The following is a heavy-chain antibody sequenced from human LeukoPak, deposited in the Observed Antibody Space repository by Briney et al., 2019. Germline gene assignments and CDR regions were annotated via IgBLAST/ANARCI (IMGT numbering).Heavy chain of an antibody. D-gene: IGHD6-13*01. Sequence: PGGSLRLSCAASGFTFSSYEMNWVRQAPGKGLEWVSYISSSGSTIYYADSVKGQFTISRDNAKNSLYLQMNSLRAEDTAVYYCASAWQLFDYWGQGTLVTVSS. CDR1: GFTFSSYE. CDR2: ISSSGSTI. J-gene: IGHJ4*02. CDR3: ASAWQLFDY. V-gene: IGHV3-48*03.